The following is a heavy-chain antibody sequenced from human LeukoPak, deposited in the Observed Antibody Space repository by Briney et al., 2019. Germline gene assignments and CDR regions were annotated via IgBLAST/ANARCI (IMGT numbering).Heavy chain of an antibody. D-gene: IGHD1-26*01. J-gene: IGHJ3*02. V-gene: IGHV1-2*02. CDR1: GYTFTDYY. CDR3: ARATRIVGGDRQAFDI. CDR2: INPNSGDT. Sequence: ASLKVSCKASGYTFTDYYMHWVRQAPEQGLEWRGWINPNSGDTKDAQKFQGRVTMTRDTSINTAYMELSGLRSDDTAVYYCARATRIVGGDRQAFDIWGHGTMVTVSS.